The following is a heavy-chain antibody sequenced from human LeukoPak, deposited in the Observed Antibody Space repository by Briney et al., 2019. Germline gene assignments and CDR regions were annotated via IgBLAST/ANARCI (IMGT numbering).Heavy chain of an antibody. D-gene: IGHD6-13*01. J-gene: IGHJ6*03. Sequence: SETLSLTCTVSGGSISSYYWSWIRQPAGKGLEWIGRIYTSGSTNYNPSLKSRVTMSVDTSKNQFSLKLSSVTAADTAVYYCARVKQQQQLVLSAVFYYYMDVWGKGTTVTVSS. CDR3: ARVKQQQQLVLSAVFYYYMDV. V-gene: IGHV4-4*07. CDR1: GGSISSYY. CDR2: IYTSGST.